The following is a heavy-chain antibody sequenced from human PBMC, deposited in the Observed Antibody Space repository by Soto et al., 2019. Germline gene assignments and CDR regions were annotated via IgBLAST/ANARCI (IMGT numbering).Heavy chain of an antibody. V-gene: IGHV5-51*01. J-gene: IGHJ6*02. Sequence: GESLKISCKGSGYSFTSYWIGWVRQMPGKGLEWMGIIYPGDSDTRYSPSFQGQVTISADKSISTAYLQWSSLKASDTAMYYCVTSESSSAGYYYYYGMDVWGQGTTVTVSS. CDR3: VTSESSSAGYYYYYGMDV. D-gene: IGHD6-6*01. CDR2: IYPGDSDT. CDR1: GYSFTSYW.